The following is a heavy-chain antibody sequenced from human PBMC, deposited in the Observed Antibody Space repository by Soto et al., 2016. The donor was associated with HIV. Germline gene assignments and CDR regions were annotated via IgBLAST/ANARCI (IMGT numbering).Heavy chain of an antibody. V-gene: IGHV1-2*02. CDR3: ARDGGVVVVVANAAFDI. Sequence: QVQLVQSGAEVKKPGASVKVSCKASGYTFTGYYMHWVRQAPGQGLEWMGWINPSSGGTNYAQKLQGRVTMTTDTSTSTAYMELRSLRSDDTAVYYCARDGGVVVVVANAAFDIWGQGTMVTVSS. CDR2: INPSSGGT. J-gene: IGHJ3*02. D-gene: IGHD2-15*01. CDR1: GYTFTGYY.